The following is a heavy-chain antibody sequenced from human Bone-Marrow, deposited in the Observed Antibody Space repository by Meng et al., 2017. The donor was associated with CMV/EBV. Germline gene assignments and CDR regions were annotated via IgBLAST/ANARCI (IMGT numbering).Heavy chain of an antibody. Sequence: GESLKISCAASGFTFSSYWMHWVRQAPGKGLVWVSRINSDGSSTSYADSVKGRFTISRDNAKNTLYLQMNSLKTEDTAVYYCTTVGWQLVDYYGMDVWGQGTTVTVSS. CDR3: TTVGWQLVDYYGMDV. CDR1: GFTFSSYW. D-gene: IGHD6-6*01. J-gene: IGHJ6*02. CDR2: INSDGSST. V-gene: IGHV3-74*01.